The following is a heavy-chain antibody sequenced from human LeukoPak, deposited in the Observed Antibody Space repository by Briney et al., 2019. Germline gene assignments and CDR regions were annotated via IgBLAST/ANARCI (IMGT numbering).Heavy chain of an antibody. D-gene: IGHD2-2*01. J-gene: IGHJ3*02. CDR3: ARGAILVGGAFDI. CDR2: VKPNSGNT. V-gene: IGHV1-8*03. CDR1: GYTFTNYD. Sequence: GASVKVSCKASGYTFTNYDLNWVRQATGQGLQWMGWVKPNSGNTGYARKFQGRITISRNTSISTAYMELSSLRSEDTAVYFCARGAILVGGAFDIWGQGTMVTVSS.